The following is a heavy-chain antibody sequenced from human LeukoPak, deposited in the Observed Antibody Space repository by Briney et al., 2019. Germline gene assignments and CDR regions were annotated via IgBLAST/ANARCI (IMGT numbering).Heavy chain of an antibody. D-gene: IGHD3-10*01. CDR2: ISGSGGST. CDR3: AAFMVRGVIVEDY. J-gene: IGHJ4*02. Sequence: GGSLKLSCAASGFTFSSYAMSWVRQAPGKGLEWVSAISGSGGSTYYADSVKGRFTISRDNSKNTLYLQMNSLRAEDTAVYYCAAFMVRGVIVEDYWGQGTLVTVSS. V-gene: IGHV3-23*01. CDR1: GFTFSSYA.